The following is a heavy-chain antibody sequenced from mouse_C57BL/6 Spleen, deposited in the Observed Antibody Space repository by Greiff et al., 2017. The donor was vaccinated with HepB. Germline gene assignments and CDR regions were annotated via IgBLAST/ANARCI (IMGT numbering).Heavy chain of an antibody. J-gene: IGHJ2*01. V-gene: IGHV1-61*01. CDR2: IYPSDSET. CDR3: ARGGAYQYYFDY. Sequence: QVQLKQPGAELVRPGSSVKLSCKASGYTFTSYWMDWVKQRPGQGLEWIGNIYPSDSETHYNQKFKDKATLTVDKSSSTAYMQLSSLTSEDSAVYYCARGGAYQYYFDYWGQGTTLTVSS. D-gene: IGHD2-10*01. CDR1: GYTFTSYW.